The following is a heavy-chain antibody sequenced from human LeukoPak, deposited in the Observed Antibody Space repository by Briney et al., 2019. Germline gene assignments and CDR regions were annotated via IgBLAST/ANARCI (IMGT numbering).Heavy chain of an antibody. Sequence: GGSLRLSCAASGFTVSSNYMSWVRQAPGKGLEWVSVIYSGGSTYYADSVKGRFTISRDNSKNTLYLQMNSLRAEDTAVYYCARDHTYYYDSSGSQWNYYYGMDVWGQGTTVTVSS. CDR1: GFTVSSNY. CDR3: ARDHTYYYDSSGSQWNYYYGMDV. CDR2: IYSGGST. D-gene: IGHD3-22*01. J-gene: IGHJ6*02. V-gene: IGHV3-66*01.